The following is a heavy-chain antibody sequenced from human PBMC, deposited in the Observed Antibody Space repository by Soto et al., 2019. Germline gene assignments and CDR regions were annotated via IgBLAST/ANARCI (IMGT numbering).Heavy chain of an antibody. D-gene: IGHD2-8*02. CDR2: ISDDGTKQ. CDR3: GKQSDDGGVDDY. Sequence: GGSLRLSYVVSGFTFRNYGMQWIRQAPGKGLEWVALISDDGTKQYYADFVKGRFTISRDNAKNTLYLQMVRLRPEDTAVYYCGKQSDDGGVDDYWGLGS. CDR1: GFTFRNYG. V-gene: IGHV3-30*18. J-gene: IGHJ4*02.